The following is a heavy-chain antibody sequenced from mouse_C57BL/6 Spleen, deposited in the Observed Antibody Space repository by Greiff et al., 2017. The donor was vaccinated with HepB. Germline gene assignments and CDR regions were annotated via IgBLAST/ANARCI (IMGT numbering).Heavy chain of an antibody. CDR3: ARWLITTVVAHDY. CDR1: GYTFTSYW. V-gene: IGHV1-55*01. Sequence: QVQLQQPGAELVKPGASVKMSCKASGYTFTSYWITWVKQRPGQGLEWIGDIYPGSGSTNYNEKFKSKATLTVDTSSSTAYMQLSSLTSEDSAVYYCARWLITTVVAHDYWGQGTTLTVSS. CDR2: IYPGSGST. D-gene: IGHD1-1*01. J-gene: IGHJ2*01.